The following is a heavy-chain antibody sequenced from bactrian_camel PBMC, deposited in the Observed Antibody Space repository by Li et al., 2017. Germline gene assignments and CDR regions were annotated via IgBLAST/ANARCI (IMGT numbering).Heavy chain of an antibody. J-gene: IGHJ6*01. V-gene: IGHV3S40*01. CDR1: RYTYKRNC. Sequence: DVQLVESGGGSVQAGGSLTLSCAAGRYTYKRNCMGWFRQRPGKDREGVAVLWIGGAQTTYADSVKGRFIITRDKARDLVYLQMNGLQPEDTAMYFCAARPNNTRDCVAGGTAEFGYWGQGTQVTVS. CDR2: LWIGGAQT. CDR3: AARPNNTRDCVAGGTAEFGY. D-gene: IGHD1*01.